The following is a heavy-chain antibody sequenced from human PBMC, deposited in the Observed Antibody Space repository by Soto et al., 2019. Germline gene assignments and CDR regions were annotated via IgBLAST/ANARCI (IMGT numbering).Heavy chain of an antibody. V-gene: IGHV3-66*01. CDR2: IYSSGST. CDR1: GFTVRSNY. D-gene: IGHD6-19*01. J-gene: IGHJ5*02. CDR3: AVDSSSGWYHDH. Sequence: GGSLRLSCAASGFTVRSNYMSWVRQAPGKGLEWVSVIYSSGSTSYAGSVKVRFTISRGTYKNTLYLHMNSLRVEGTVVYYCAVDSSSGWYHDHWGQGTRVTVSS.